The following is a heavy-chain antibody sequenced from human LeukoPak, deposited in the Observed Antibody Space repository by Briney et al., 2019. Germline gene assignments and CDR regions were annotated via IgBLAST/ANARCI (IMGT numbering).Heavy chain of an antibody. CDR1: GYSISSGYY. D-gene: IGHD6-13*01. Sequence: SETLSLTCTVSGYSISSGYYWGWIRQPPGKGLEWIGSIYHSGSTYYNPSLKSRVTISVDTSKNQFSLKLSSVTAADTAMYYCARLSPPPSSSWSFDYWGQGTLVTVSS. V-gene: IGHV4-38-2*02. J-gene: IGHJ4*02. CDR3: ARLSPPPSSSWSFDY. CDR2: IYHSGST.